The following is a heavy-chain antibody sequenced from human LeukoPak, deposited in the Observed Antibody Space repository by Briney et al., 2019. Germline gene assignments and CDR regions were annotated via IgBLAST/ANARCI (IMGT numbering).Heavy chain of an antibody. CDR1: GFIFSSYW. V-gene: IGHV3-7*01. CDR3: ATLGIRYFDWFN. J-gene: IGHJ4*02. Sequence: GGSLRLSCAASGFIFSSYWMSWVRQAPGKGLEWVANIKQDGSVKYYVDSVEGRFTVSRDNAKNSLSLQMNSLRAEDTAVYYCATLGIRYFDWFNWGQGTLVTVSS. D-gene: IGHD3-9*01. CDR2: IKQDGSVK.